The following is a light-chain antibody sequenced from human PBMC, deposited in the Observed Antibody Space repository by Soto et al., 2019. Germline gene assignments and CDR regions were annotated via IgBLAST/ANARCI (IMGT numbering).Light chain of an antibody. CDR2: DAS. CDR3: QQRSDWPST. V-gene: IGKV3-11*01. Sequence: EIVLTQSPATLSLSPGERATLSCRASQSVSRYLAWYQQKPGQAPRLLIYDASNRAPGIPARFSGSGSGTDFTLTISSLEPEDFAVYYCQQRSDWPSTFGGGTKVQIK. CDR1: QSVSRY. J-gene: IGKJ4*01.